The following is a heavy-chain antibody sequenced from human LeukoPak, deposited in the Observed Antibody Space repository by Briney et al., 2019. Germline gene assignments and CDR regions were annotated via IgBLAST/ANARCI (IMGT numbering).Heavy chain of an antibody. V-gene: IGHV4-59*01. CDR1: GGSISSYY. Sequence: SETLSLTCTVSGGSISSYYWSWIRQPPGKGLEWIGYIYYSGSTNYSPSLKSRVTISVDTSKNQFSLKLSSVTAADTAVYYCARGRMEWLLSPEDYYFDYWGQGTLVTVSS. CDR2: IYYSGST. D-gene: IGHD3-3*01. CDR3: ARGRMEWLLSPEDYYFDY. J-gene: IGHJ4*02.